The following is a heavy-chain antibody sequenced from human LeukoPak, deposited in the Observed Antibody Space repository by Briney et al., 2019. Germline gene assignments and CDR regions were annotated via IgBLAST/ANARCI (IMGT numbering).Heavy chain of an antibody. D-gene: IGHD3-3*01. CDR3: ARGDDFWSGYYYYYMDV. J-gene: IGHJ6*03. CDR1: GYTFTGYY. Sequence: GASVKISCKVSGYTFTGYYMHWVRQAPGQGLEWMGRINPNSGGTNYAQKFQGRVTMTRDTSISTAYMELSRLRSDDTAVYYCARGDDFWSGYYYYYMDVWGKGTTVTVSS. V-gene: IGHV1-2*06. CDR2: INPNSGGT.